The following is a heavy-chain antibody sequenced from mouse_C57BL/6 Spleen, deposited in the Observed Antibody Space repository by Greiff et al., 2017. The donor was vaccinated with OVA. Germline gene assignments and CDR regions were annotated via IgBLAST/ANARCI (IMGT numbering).Heavy chain of an antibody. Sequence: QVTLKVSGPGILQPSQTLSLACTFSGFSLSTSGMGLSWLRKPSGLALVWLACSWNNDNYYNPSLKSRLTISNETSNYQVFLKLTSVDTADAATDYGSWRENSSYFDYWGQGTTLTVSS. CDR1: FSLSTSGMGL. J-gene: IGHJ2*01. D-gene: IGHD4-1*01. CDR3: WRENSSYFDY. CDR2: WNNDNY. V-gene: IGHV8-2*01.